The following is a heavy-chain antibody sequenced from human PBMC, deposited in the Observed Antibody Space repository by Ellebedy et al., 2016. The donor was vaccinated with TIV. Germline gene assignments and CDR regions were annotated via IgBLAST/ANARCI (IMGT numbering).Heavy chain of an antibody. CDR1: GFTFSSYG. CDR2: ISYDGSNK. V-gene: IGHV3-30*03. CDR3: ARDKHGDYVGYYGMDV. J-gene: IGHJ6*02. Sequence: GGSLRLXXAASGFTFSSYGMHWVRQAPGKGLEWVAVISYDGSNKYYADSVKGRFTISRDNSKNTLYLQMNSLRAEDTAVYYCARDKHGDYVGYYGMDVWGQGTTVTVSS. D-gene: IGHD4-17*01.